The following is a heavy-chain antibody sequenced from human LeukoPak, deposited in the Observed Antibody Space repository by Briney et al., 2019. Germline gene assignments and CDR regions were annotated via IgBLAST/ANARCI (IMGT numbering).Heavy chain of an antibody. CDR2: FWANGNDK. J-gene: IGHJ4*02. CDR3: ARDGIVIDY. D-gene: IGHD3-16*02. Sequence: PGGSLRLSCAASGFTFSSYWMHWVRQAPGKGLEWVAVFWANGNDKYYIDSVKGRFTVSRDNSKNTLYLQMNSLRAEDTAVYYCARDGIVIDYWGQGTLVTVSS. V-gene: IGHV3-33*08. CDR1: GFTFSSYW.